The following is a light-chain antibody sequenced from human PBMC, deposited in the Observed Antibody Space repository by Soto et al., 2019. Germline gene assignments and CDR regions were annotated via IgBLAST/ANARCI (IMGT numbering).Light chain of an antibody. CDR3: QQYDNPPWT. CDR1: QDISNY. J-gene: IGKJ1*01. CDR2: DAS. Sequence: DIQMTQSPSSLSASVGDRVTITCQASQDISNYLNWYQQKPGKAPKLLIYDASNLETRVPSRFSGGESGTDFTFTISSLQPEDIATYYCQQYDNPPWTFGQGTKVEIK. V-gene: IGKV1-33*01.